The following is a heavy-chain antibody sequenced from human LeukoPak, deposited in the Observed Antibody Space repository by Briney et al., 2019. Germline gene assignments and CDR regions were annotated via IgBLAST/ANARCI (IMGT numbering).Heavy chain of an antibody. CDR3: ARTYCSGGSCHFDY. CDR1: GGSIRSYY. V-gene: IGHV4-59*08. J-gene: IGHJ4*02. D-gene: IGHD2-15*01. Sequence: SETLSLTCTVSGGSIRSYYWSWIRQPPGKGPEWVGYIFYSGTTDSNPSLKSRVTISVDTSKNQFSLKLSSVTAADTAVYYCARTYCSGGSCHFDYWGQGTLVTVSS. CDR2: IFYSGTT.